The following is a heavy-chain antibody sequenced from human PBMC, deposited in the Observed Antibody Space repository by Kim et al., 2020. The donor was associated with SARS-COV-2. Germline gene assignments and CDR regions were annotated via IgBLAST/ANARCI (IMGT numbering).Heavy chain of an antibody. Sequence: QTFQGRVTITADESTSTAYMELSSLRSEDTAVYYCASRPRWLQFPDWFDPWGQGTLVTVSS. V-gene: IGHV1-69*01. D-gene: IGHD5-12*01. J-gene: IGHJ5*02. CDR3: ASRPRWLQFPDWFDP.